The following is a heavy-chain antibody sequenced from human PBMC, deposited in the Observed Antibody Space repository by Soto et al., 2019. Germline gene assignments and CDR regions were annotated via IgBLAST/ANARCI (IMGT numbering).Heavy chain of an antibody. J-gene: IGHJ6*03. D-gene: IGHD6-13*01. V-gene: IGHV4-34*01. Sequence: QVQLQQWGAGLLKPSETLSLTCAVYGGSFSGYYWSWIRQPPGKGLEWIGEINHSGSTNYNPSLKSRVTISVDTSTNQYSLKLSSVTAADTAVYYCARGLGSSWRYYYYYYYMDVWGKGTTVTVSS. CDR2: INHSGST. CDR3: ARGLGSSWRYYYYYYYMDV. CDR1: GGSFSGYY.